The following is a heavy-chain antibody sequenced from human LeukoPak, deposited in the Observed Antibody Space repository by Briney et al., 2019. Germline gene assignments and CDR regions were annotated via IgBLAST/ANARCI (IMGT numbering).Heavy chain of an antibody. D-gene: IGHD6-13*01. CDR3: ANLYGIAAAKGMVFDI. CDR1: GFTFSSYG. CDR2: ISYDGSNK. J-gene: IGHJ3*02. V-gene: IGHV3-30*18. Sequence: GGSLRLSCAASGFTFSSYGMHWVRQAPGKGLEWVAVISYDGSNKYYAVSVKGRFTISRDNSKNTLYLQMNSLRAEDTAVYYCANLYGIAAAKGMVFDIWGQGTMVTVSS.